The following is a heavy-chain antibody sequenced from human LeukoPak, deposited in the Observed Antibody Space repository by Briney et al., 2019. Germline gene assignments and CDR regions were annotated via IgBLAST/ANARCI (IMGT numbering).Heavy chain of an antibody. D-gene: IGHD4-17*01. Sequence: SETLSLTCTVSGGSFSSSSYYWGWIRQPPGKGFEWIGRIFYSGSTYYNLSLKSRVTISVDTSKNQFSLKLSSVTAADTAVYYCARWDYGDYEAPSWGQGTLVTVSS. J-gene: IGHJ5*02. V-gene: IGHV4-39*07. CDR1: GGSFSSSSYY. CDR3: ARWDYGDYEAPS. CDR2: IFYSGST.